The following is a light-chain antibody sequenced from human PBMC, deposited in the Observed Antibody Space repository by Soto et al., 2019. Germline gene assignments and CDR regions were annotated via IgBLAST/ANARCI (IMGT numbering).Light chain of an antibody. V-gene: IGLV2-14*03. CDR3: NSYTTSSTLV. CDR1: SSDVGTYKY. J-gene: IGLJ1*01. CDR2: DVS. Sequence: SVLTQPASVSGSPGQSITISCTGTSSDVGTYKYVSWYQQHPGKAPKLMIYDVSNRPSGVSNRFSGSKSGSTASLTISGLQAEDEADYYCNSYTTSSTLVFGTGTKVTVL.